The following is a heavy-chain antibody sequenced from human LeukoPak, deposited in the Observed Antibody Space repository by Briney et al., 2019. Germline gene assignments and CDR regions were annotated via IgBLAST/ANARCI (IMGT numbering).Heavy chain of an antibody. CDR3: ARAYCSSTSCYTGGGWFDP. Sequence: ASVKVSCKASGYTFTSYAMHWVRQAPGQRLEWMGWINAGNGNTKYSQKFQGRVTITRDTSASTAYMELSSLRSEDTAVYYCARAYCSSTSCYTGGGWFDPWGQGTLVTVSS. CDR2: INAGNGNT. CDR1: GYTFTSYA. J-gene: IGHJ5*02. D-gene: IGHD2-2*02. V-gene: IGHV1-3*01.